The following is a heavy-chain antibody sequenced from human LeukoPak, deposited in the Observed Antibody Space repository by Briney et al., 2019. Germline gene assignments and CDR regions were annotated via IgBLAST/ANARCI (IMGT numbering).Heavy chain of an antibody. D-gene: IGHD3-10*01. CDR2: INPNSGGT. V-gene: IGHV1-2*02. CDR3: ARSPYGSGSYPQY. Sequence: WASVKVSCKASGYTFTSYGISWVRQAPGQGLEWMGWINPNSGGTNYAQKFQGRVTMTRDTSISTAYMELSRLRSDDTAVYYCARSPYGSGSYPQYWGQGTLVTVSS. CDR1: GYTFTSYG. J-gene: IGHJ4*02.